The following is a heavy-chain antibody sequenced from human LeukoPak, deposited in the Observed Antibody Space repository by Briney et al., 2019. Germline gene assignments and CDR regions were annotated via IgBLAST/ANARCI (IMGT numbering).Heavy chain of an antibody. D-gene: IGHD2-15*01. J-gene: IGHJ4*02. CDR2: ISGSGGST. CDR1: GFTLSGYA. Sequence: GGSLRLSCAASGFTLSGYAMSGVRQAPGKGLEWVSAISGSGGSTYYADSVKGRFTISRDNSKNTLYLQMNSLRAEDTALYYCAKDRVFRAYCSGGSCPFDYWGQGTLVTVSS. V-gene: IGHV3-23*01. CDR3: AKDRVFRAYCSGGSCPFDY.